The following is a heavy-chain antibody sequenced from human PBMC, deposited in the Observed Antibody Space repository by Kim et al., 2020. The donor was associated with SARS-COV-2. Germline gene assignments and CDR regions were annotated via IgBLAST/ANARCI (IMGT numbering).Heavy chain of an antibody. V-gene: IGHV6-1*01. CDR3: ARYDSGGRWFDP. J-gene: IGHJ5*02. Sequence: DYAESVKSRLPVNPDPSKNQFALQMNSVTPEDTALYYCARYDSGGRWFDPWGQGTLVTVSS. D-gene: IGHD6-25*01.